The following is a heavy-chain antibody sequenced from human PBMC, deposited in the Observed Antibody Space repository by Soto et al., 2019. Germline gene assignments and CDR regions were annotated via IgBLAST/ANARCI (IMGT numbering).Heavy chain of an antibody. CDR3: ARGSLGYSNGPYYYYGMDV. Sequence: EASVKVSCKASGGTFSSYAISWVRQAPGQGLEWMGGIIPIFGTANYAQKFQGRVTITADESTSTAYMELSSLRSEDTAVYYCARGSLGYSNGPYYYYGMDVWGQGTTVTVSS. CDR1: GGTFSSYA. CDR2: IIPIFGTA. J-gene: IGHJ6*02. D-gene: IGHD6-19*01. V-gene: IGHV1-69*13.